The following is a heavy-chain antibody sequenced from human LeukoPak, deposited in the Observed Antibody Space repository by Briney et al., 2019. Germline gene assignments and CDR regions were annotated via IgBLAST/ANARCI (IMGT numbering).Heavy chain of an antibody. CDR2: IYTSGTN. CDR1: GVSISSYY. CDR3: ARRGIAAAAHGWYWFDR. D-gene: IGHD6-13*01. Sequence: SETLSLTCTVSGVSISSYYWRWLRQPPGEGLEGLGYIYTSGTNNYNPPLKSGVPIPEDTSKTQFSLMLSSVTAAATAVYYCARRGIAAAAHGWYWFDRWGQGTLVTVSS. J-gene: IGHJ5*02. V-gene: IGHV4-4*09.